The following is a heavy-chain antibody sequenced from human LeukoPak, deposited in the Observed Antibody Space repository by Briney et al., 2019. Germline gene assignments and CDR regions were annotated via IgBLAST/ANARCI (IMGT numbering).Heavy chain of an antibody. Sequence: ASVKVSCKASGYTFTSYGISWVRQAPGQGLEWMGWISAYNGNTNYAQKLQGRVTMTTDTSTSTAYMELRSLRSDDTAVYYCARAYYGSGRQIRPYYYMDVWGKGTTVTVSS. J-gene: IGHJ6*03. V-gene: IGHV1-18*01. CDR2: ISAYNGNT. D-gene: IGHD3-10*01. CDR3: ARAYYGSGRQIRPYYYMDV. CDR1: GYTFTSYG.